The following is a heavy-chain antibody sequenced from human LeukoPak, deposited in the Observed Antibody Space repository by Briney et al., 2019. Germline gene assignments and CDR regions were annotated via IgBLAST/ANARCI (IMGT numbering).Heavy chain of an antibody. J-gene: IGHJ3*02. V-gene: IGHV4-39*07. CDR1: GGSISSSSYY. CDR2: IYYSGST. D-gene: IGHD3-22*01. Sequence: SSETLSLTCTVSGGSISSSSYYWGWIRQPPGKGLEWIGSIYYSGSTYYNPSLKSRVTISVDTSKNQFSLKLNSVTAADTALYYCARDYTMTHAFDIWGQGTLVTVSS. CDR3: ARDYTMTHAFDI.